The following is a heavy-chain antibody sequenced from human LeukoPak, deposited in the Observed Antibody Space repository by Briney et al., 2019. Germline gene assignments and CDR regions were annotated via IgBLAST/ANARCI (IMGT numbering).Heavy chain of an antibody. D-gene: IGHD4-17*01. J-gene: IGHJ5*02. CDR1: GGSISSGGYY. CDR3: ARENYGDYVGWFDP. V-gene: IGHV4-30-4*01. Sequence: PSETLSLTCTVSGGSISSGGYYWSWIRQPPGKGLEWIGYIYYSGSTYYNPSLKSRVTISVDTSKNQFSLKLSSVTAADTAVYYCARENYGDYVGWFDPWGQGTLVTVSS. CDR2: IYYSGST.